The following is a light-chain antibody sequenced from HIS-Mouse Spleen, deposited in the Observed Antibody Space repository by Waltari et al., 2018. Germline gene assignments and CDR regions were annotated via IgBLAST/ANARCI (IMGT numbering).Light chain of an antibody. Sequence: SYELTQPPSVSVSPGQTARITCSGDALPKKYAYWYQQKSGQAPVLVIYEDRKRPSGIPERFSGSSSGTMATWTISGAQVEDEADYYCYSTDSSGNQVFGGGTKLTVL. J-gene: IGLJ3*02. CDR2: EDR. CDR3: YSTDSSGNQV. V-gene: IGLV3-10*01. CDR1: ALPKKY.